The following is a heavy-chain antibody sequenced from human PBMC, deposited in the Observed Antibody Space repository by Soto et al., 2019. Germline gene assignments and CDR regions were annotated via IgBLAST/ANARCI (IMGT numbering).Heavy chain of an antibody. CDR2: IYYSGST. Sequence: QVQLQESGPGLVKPSQTLSLTCTVSGGSISSGGYYWSWIRQHPGKGLEWIGYIYYSGSTYYNPSLKSRVTISXXTXKXPFSLKLSSVTAADTAVYYCATAMGGHEASRYYFDYWGQGTLVTVSS. CDR1: GGSISSGGYY. V-gene: IGHV4-31*03. J-gene: IGHJ4*02. CDR3: ATAMGGHEASRYYFDY. D-gene: IGHD6-13*01.